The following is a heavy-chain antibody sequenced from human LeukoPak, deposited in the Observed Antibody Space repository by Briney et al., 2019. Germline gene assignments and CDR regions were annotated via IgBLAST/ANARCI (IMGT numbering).Heavy chain of an antibody. D-gene: IGHD3-3*01. CDR3: ARSYDTNLDY. J-gene: IGHJ4*02. CDR1: GGSIRSYY. CDR2: IYFSGST. Sequence: ASETLSLTCTVSGGSIRSYYWSWIRQPPGKGLEWIGYIYFSGSTSYNPSLKSRVTISVDRSKNQFSLKLSSVAAADTAVYYCARSYDTNLDYWGQGTLVTVSS. V-gene: IGHV4-59*01.